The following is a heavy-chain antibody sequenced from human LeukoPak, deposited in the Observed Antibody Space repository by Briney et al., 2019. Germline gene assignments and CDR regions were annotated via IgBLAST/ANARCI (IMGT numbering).Heavy chain of an antibody. CDR3: AKHGPWGDYYFYFYIDV. V-gene: IGHV3-23*01. Sequence: PGGSLRLSCEASGFTFSNSAMGWVRQAPGKGLEWVSGICARGHYTYNTDSAKGRLTISRDNSKNTLYLQINSLRAEDTALYYCAKHGPWGDYYFYFYIDVWGKGTTVTVSS. CDR2: ICARGHYT. J-gene: IGHJ6*03. CDR1: GFTFSNSA. D-gene: IGHD3-16*01.